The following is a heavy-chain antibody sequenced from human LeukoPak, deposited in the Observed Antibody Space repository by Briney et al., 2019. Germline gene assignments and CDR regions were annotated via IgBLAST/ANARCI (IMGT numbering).Heavy chain of an antibody. CDR2: IFNSGST. D-gene: IGHD6-13*01. CDR3: ASRPAGTTWYGVFDC. J-gene: IGHJ4*02. V-gene: IGHV4-59*11. CDR1: GGSINSHY. Sequence: SETLSLTCSVSGGSINSHYWSWIRQPPGKRLEWIGYIFNSGSTNYNPSLRSRVTMSVDTSRDQFFLRLSSVAAADTAIYYCASRPAGTTWYGVFDCWSQGTLVTVSS.